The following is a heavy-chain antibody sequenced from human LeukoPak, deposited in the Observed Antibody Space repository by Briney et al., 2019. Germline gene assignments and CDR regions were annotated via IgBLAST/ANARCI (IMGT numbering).Heavy chain of an antibody. V-gene: IGHV1-18*01. D-gene: IGHD3-22*01. CDR2: TSAYNGNT. Sequence: GASVKVSCKASGYTFTSYGISWVRQAPGQGLEWMGWTSAYNGNTNYAQKLQGRITMTTDTSTSTAYMDLRSLRSDDTAVYYCARDYYDSSGYLRDYWGQGTLVTVSS. J-gene: IGHJ4*02. CDR3: ARDYYDSSGYLRDY. CDR1: GYTFTSYG.